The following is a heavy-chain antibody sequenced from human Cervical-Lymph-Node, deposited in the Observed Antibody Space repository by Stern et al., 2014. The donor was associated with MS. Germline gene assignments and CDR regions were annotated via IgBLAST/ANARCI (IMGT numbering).Heavy chain of an antibody. Sequence: QLQLQESGPGLVKPSQTLSLTCTVTGGSISSGEYYWSWIRQSPGKGLEWIGYIHNSGTTYYTPSLKSRVTISVDTSKNQFSLKLRSLTAADTAVYYCSRDADGYSLVFGYWGRGTLVTVSS. CDR1: GGSISSGEYY. D-gene: IGHD5-24*01. CDR2: IHNSGTT. J-gene: IGHJ4*02. CDR3: SRDADGYSLVFGY. V-gene: IGHV4-30-4*01.